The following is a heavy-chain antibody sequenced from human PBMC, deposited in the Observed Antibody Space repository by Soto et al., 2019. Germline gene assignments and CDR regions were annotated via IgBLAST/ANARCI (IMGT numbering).Heavy chain of an antibody. J-gene: IGHJ4*02. CDR1: GGSISSGGYY. Sequence: SETLSLTCTVSGGSISSGGYYWSWIRQHPGKGLEWIGYIYYSGSTYYNPSHKSRVTISVDTSKNQFSLKLSSVTAADTAVYYCARENRRYSNHTVDYWGQGTLVTVSS. CDR3: ARENRRYSNHTVDY. D-gene: IGHD4-4*01. CDR2: IYYSGST. V-gene: IGHV4-31*03.